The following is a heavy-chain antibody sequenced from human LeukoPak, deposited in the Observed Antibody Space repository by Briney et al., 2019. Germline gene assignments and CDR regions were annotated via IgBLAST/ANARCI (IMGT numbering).Heavy chain of an antibody. CDR2: IYYSGST. V-gene: IGHV4-61*01. J-gene: IGHJ4*02. Sequence: SETLSLTCTVSGGSVSSGSYYWSWIRQPPGKGLEWIGYIYYSGSTNYNPSLKSRVTISADTSKNQFSLKLSSVTAADTAVYHCARTYCSGGSCSYTDPYYFDYWGQGTLVTVSS. D-gene: IGHD2-15*01. CDR1: GGSVSSGSYY. CDR3: ARTYCSGGSCSYTDPYYFDY.